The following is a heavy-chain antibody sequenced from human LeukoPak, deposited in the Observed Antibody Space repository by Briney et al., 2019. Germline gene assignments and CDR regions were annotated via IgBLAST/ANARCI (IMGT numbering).Heavy chain of an antibody. J-gene: IGHJ4*02. D-gene: IGHD2-2*01. Sequence: PSETLSLTCTVSGGSISSSSYYWGWIRQPPGKGLEWIGSIYYSGSTYYNPSLKSRVTISVDTSKNQFSLKLSSVTAADTAVYYCASTKAAAHFSLDYWGQGTLVTVSS. CDR3: ASTKAAAHFSLDY. CDR1: GGSISSSSYY. CDR2: IYYSGST. V-gene: IGHV4-39*07.